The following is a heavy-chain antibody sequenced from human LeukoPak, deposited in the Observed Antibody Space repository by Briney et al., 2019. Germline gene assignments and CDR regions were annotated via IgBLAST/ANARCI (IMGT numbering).Heavy chain of an antibody. Sequence: PGGSLRLSCAASGFTFSSYTMNWVRQAPGKGLEWVSSISSSSSYIYYADSVKGRFTISRDNAKNTLYLQMNSLRAEDTAVYYCARGWEGYFDYWGQGTLVTVSS. J-gene: IGHJ4*02. CDR3: ARGWEGYFDY. CDR1: GFTFSSYT. D-gene: IGHD1-26*01. CDR2: ISSSSSYI. V-gene: IGHV3-21*01.